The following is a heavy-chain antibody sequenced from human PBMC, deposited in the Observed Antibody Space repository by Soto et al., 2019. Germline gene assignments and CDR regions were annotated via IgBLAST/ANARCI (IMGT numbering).Heavy chain of an antibody. CDR2: ISWNSGSI. J-gene: IGHJ4*02. CDR3: AKDVRGSGSYTDY. V-gene: IGHV3-9*01. CDR1: GFTFDDYA. Sequence: GGSLRLSCAASGFTFDDYAMHWVRQAPGKGLEWVSGISWNSGSIGYADSVKGRFTISRDNAKNSLYLQMNSLRAEDTALYYCAKDVRGSGSYTDYWGQGTLVTVSS. D-gene: IGHD3-10*01.